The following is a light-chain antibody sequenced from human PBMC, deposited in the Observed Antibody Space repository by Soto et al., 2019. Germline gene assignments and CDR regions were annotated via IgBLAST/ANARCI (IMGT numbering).Light chain of an antibody. J-gene: IGKJ5*01. CDR3: QQYGSSRT. V-gene: IGKV3-20*01. Sequence: EIVLTQSPDTLSLSPGEIATLSFRASQSVSSSYLAWCQQRPGQAPRLLIYGASSRAAGIPDRFSGSGSGTDFTLTISRLEPEDFAVYYCQQYGSSRTFGQGTRLEIK. CDR1: QSVSSSY. CDR2: GAS.